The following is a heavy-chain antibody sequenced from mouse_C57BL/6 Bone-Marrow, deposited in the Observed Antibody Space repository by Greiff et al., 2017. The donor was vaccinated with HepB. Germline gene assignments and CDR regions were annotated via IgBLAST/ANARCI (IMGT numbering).Heavy chain of an antibody. CDR2: IWWDDDK. D-gene: IGHD1-1*01. Sequence: VTLPFSFPFILPPSHPLSLTCSFSGFSHSTFFLFLGWIRQPSGKGLEWLAHIWWDDDKYYNPALKSRLTISKDTSKNQVFLKIANVDTADTATYYCARIVRHGSSYGFAYWGQGTLVTVSA. CDR3: ARIVRHGSSYGFAY. J-gene: IGHJ3*01. V-gene: IGHV8-8*01. CDR1: GFSHSTFFLF.